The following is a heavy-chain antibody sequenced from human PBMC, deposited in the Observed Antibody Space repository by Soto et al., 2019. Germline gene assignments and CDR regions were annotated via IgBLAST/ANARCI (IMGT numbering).Heavy chain of an antibody. CDR1: GFTFSSYA. D-gene: IGHD1-26*01. CDR3: ARDSGEVGFYYYGIDV. V-gene: IGHV3-30-3*01. J-gene: IGHJ6*02. CDR2: ISYDGSNK. Sequence: PRGSLRLSCAASGFTFSSYAMLWVRQAPGKGLEWVAVISYDGSNKYYADSVKGRFTISRDNSKNTLYLQMNSLRAEDTAVYYCARDSGEVGFYYYGIDVWGQGTTVTVSS.